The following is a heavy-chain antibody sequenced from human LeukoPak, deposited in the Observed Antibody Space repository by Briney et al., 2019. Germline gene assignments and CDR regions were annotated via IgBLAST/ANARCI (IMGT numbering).Heavy chain of an antibody. CDR2: IYYSGST. CDR1: GGSISSGGYS. J-gene: IGHJ4*02. Sequence: PSETLSLTCAVSGGSISSGGYSWSWIRQPPGKGLEWIGYIYYSGSTNYNPSLKSRVTISVDTSKNQFSLKLSSVTAADTAVYYCARSVHILTGYYFDYWGQGTLVTVSS. CDR3: ARSVHILTGYYFDY. D-gene: IGHD3-9*01. V-gene: IGHV4-61*08.